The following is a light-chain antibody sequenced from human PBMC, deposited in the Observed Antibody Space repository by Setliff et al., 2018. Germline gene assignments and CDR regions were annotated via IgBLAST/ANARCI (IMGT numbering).Light chain of an antibody. CDR2: YDS. Sequence: HELTQPPSVPVAPGKTARITCGGNNIGGKSVNWYQQKPGQAPVLVIYYDSDRPSGIPERFFGSNSGNTATLTISRVEAGDEADYYCQVWDSGSEHYVFGTGTKVTVL. V-gene: IGLV3-21*04. J-gene: IGLJ1*01. CDR3: QVWDSGSEHYV. CDR1: NIGGKS.